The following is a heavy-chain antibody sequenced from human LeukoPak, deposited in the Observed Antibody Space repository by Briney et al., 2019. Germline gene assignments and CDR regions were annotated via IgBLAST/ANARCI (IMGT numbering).Heavy chain of an antibody. Sequence: SETLSLTCTVSGGSISSYYWSWIRQPPGKGLEWIGYIYYSGSTNYNPSLKSRVPISVDTSKNQFSLKLSSVTAADTAAYYCARRTAAGNYFDYWGQGTLVTVSS. CDR2: IYYSGST. CDR1: GGSISSYY. CDR3: ARRTAAGNYFDY. V-gene: IGHV4-59*08. J-gene: IGHJ4*02. D-gene: IGHD6-13*01.